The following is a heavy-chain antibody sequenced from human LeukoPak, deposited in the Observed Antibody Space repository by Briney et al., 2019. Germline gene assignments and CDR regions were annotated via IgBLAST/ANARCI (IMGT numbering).Heavy chain of an antibody. CDR3: ARDRGSGPEGVEYFDY. CDR1: GYTFSNYG. J-gene: IGHJ4*02. Sequence: GASVKVSCKASGYTFSNYGISWVRQAPGQGLEWMGWISAYNGNTNYAQKLQGRVTMTTDTSTSTAYMELSRLRSDDTAVYYCARDRGSGPEGVEYFDYWGQGTLVTVSS. D-gene: IGHD3-10*01. V-gene: IGHV1-18*01. CDR2: ISAYNGNT.